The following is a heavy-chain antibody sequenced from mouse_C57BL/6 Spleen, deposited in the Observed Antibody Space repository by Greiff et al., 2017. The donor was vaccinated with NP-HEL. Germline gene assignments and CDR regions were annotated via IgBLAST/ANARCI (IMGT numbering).Heavy chain of an antibody. CDR2: IDPEDGET. D-gene: IGHD1-1*01. Sequence: EVQLVESGAELVKPGASVKLSCTASGFNIKDYYMHWVKQRTEQGLEWIGRIDPEDGETKYAPKFQGKATITADTSSNTAYLQLSSLTSEDTAVYYCARFPPFYYGSSYWYFDVWGTGTTVTVSS. J-gene: IGHJ1*03. CDR1: GFNIKDYY. V-gene: IGHV14-2*01. CDR3: ARFPPFYYGSSYWYFDV.